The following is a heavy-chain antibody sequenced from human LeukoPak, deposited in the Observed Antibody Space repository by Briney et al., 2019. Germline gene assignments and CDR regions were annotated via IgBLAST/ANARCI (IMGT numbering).Heavy chain of an antibody. CDR2: IKQDGSEE. J-gene: IGHJ4*02. CDR3: ARNPPPDDSSGYLDY. V-gene: IGHV3-7*04. CDR1: GFTFSGSW. Sequence: GGSLRLSCAASGFTFSGSWMNWVRQPPGKGLEWVANIKQDGSEEHYVDSVKGRFTISRDNAKNSLHLQMNSLRAEDTAVYYCARNPPPDDSSGYLDYWGQGALVTVSS. D-gene: IGHD3-22*01.